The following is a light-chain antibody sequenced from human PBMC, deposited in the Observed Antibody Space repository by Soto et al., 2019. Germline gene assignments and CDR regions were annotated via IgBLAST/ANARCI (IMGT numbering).Light chain of an antibody. CDR1: NNDIGGYTY. J-gene: IGLJ1*01. CDR3: SSYSRSINYV. V-gene: IGLV2-8*01. CDR2: EVN. Sequence: QSVLTQPPSASGSPGQSVTISCTVTNNDIGGYTYVSWYQQLPGKAPKLMIYEVNKRPSGIPDRFSGSKSGNTASLTVSGLQPEDEAEYFYSSYSRSINYVFGTGTKVTVL.